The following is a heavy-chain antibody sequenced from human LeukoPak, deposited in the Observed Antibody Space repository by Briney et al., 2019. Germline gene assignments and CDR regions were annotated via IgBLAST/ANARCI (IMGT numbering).Heavy chain of an antibody. J-gene: IGHJ4*02. D-gene: IGHD3-3*01. Sequence: PSETLSLTRAVSGYSISSGYYWGWIRQPPGKGLEWIGSIYHSGSTYYNPSLKSRVTISVDTSKNQFSLKLSSVTAADTAVYYCARMLDWSGYSGDYWGQGTLVTVSS. CDR1: GYSISSGYY. CDR3: ARMLDWSGYSGDY. CDR2: IYHSGST. V-gene: IGHV4-38-2*01.